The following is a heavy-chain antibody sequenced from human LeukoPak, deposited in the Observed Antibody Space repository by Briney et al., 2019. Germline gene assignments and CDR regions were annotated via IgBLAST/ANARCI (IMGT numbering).Heavy chain of an antibody. CDR2: IYYSGST. D-gene: IGHD4-17*01. J-gene: IGHJ4*02. CDR1: GGSMSSTSYY. V-gene: IGHV4-39*07. CDR3: ARSATVTTGYLDY. Sequence: SETLSLTCTVSGGSMSSTSYYWGWIRQPPGKGLEWIGSIYYSGSTYYNPSLKSRVTISIDTSKNLFSLKLDSLTAADTAVYYCARSATVTTGYLDYWGRGTLVAVSP.